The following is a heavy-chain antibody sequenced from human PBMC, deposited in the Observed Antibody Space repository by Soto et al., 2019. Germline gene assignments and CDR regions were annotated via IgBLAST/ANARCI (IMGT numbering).Heavy chain of an antibody. CDR1: GGSISSYY. Sequence: QVQLQESGPGLVKPSETLSLTCTVSGGSISSYYWSWIRQPPGKGLEWIGYIYYSGSTNYNPSLKSRVTISVDTSKNQFSLKLSSVTAADTAVYYCASLGSCSPGAFDIWGQGTMVTVSS. V-gene: IGHV4-59*01. J-gene: IGHJ3*02. CDR2: IYYSGST. D-gene: IGHD3-22*01. CDR3: ASLGSCSPGAFDI.